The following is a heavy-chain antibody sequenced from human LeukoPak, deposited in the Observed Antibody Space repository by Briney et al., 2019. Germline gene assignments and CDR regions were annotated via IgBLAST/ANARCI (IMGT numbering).Heavy chain of an antibody. CDR2: ISAYNGNT. V-gene: IGHV1-18*01. Sequence: ASVKVSCKASGYTFTSYGISWVRQAPGQGLEWMGWISAYNGNTIYAQKFQGRVTMTEDTSTDTAYMELSSLRSEDTAVYYCATIPNCSSTSCSRHYYYYYGMDAWGQGTTVTVSS. CDR3: ATIPNCSSTSCSRHYYYYYGMDA. D-gene: IGHD2-2*01. J-gene: IGHJ6*02. CDR1: GYTFTSYG.